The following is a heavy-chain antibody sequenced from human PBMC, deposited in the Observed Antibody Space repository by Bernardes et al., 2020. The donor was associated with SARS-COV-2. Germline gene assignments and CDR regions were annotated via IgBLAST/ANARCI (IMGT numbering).Heavy chain of an antibody. Sequence: GGSLRLSCAASGFTVSSHGMHWVRQAPGKGLVWVSRIKSDGTSTSYADSVKGRFTISRDNAKNTLYLQMNSLRAEDTAVYYCARDPDYYDSSGIDSWGQGTLVTVSS. CDR2: IKSDGTST. V-gene: IGHV3-74*01. CDR3: ARDPDYYDSSGIDS. CDR1: GFTVSSHG. D-gene: IGHD3-22*01. J-gene: IGHJ4*02.